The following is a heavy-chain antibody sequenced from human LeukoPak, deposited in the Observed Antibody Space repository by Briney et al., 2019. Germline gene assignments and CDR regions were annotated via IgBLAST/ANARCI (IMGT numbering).Heavy chain of an antibody. J-gene: IGHJ4*02. V-gene: IGHV3-21*01. CDR2: ISSSSYI. CDR3: AREGITMVRGVPDY. Sequence: GGSLRLSCAASGFTFSSYSMNWVRQAPGKGLEWVSSISSSSYIYYADSVKGRFTISRDNAKNSLYLQMNSLRAEDTAVYYCAREGITMVRGVPDYWGQGTLVTVSS. D-gene: IGHD3-10*01. CDR1: GFTFSSYS.